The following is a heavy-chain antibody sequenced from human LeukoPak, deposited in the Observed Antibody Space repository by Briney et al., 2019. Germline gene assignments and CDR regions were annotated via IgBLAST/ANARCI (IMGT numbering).Heavy chain of an antibody. CDR3: ARDTLAVTTYYFDC. J-gene: IGHJ4*02. Sequence: GGSLRLSCAASGFTFSSYAMHGVRQAPGKGLEWVADISYDGSNKYYADSVKGRFTISRDNSKNPLYLQMNSLRAEDTAVYYCARDTLAVTTYYFDCWGQGALVSVSS. CDR2: ISYDGSNK. V-gene: IGHV3-30-3*01. D-gene: IGHD4-11*01. CDR1: GFTFSSYA.